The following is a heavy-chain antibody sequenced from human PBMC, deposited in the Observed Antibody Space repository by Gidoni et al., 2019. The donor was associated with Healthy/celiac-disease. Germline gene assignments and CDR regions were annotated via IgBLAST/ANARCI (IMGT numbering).Heavy chain of an antibody. CDR3: ASGTGGYSYGDTIDY. Sequence: QVQLVQSGAEVKKPGASVKVSCKASGYTFTGYFMHWVRQAPGQGLEWMGWINPNSGGTNYAQKSPGRVTMTSDTSISTAYMELSRLRSDDTAVYYCASGTGGYSYGDTIDYWGQGTLVTVSS. CDR1: GYTFTGYF. J-gene: IGHJ4*02. V-gene: IGHV1-2*02. D-gene: IGHD5-18*01. CDR2: INPNSGGT.